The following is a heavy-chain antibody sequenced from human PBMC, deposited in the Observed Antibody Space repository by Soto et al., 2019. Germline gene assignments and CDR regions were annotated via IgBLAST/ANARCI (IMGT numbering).Heavy chain of an antibody. V-gene: IGHV4-34*01. CDR3: ANIAARPGYYYYGMDV. J-gene: IGHJ6*02. Sequence: QVQLQQWGAGLLKPSETLSLTCAVYGGSFSGYYWSWIRQPPGKGLAWIGEINHSGSTNYNPSLKRRVTLSVDTSKNQFSMTLSSVTAADTAVYYCANIAARPGYYYYGMDVWGQGTTVTVS. D-gene: IGHD6-6*01. CDR2: INHSGST. CDR1: GGSFSGYY.